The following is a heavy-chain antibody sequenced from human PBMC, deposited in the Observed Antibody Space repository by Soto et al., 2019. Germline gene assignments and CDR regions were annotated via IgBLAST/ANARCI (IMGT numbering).Heavy chain of an antibody. CDR1: GYTFTSYD. Sequence: ASVKVSCKASGYTFTSYDIYWVRQATGQGLEWMGWMNPNTGNSAYAQKFQGRVTVTSDTSINTVHMELSSLRSEDTAVYYCARRAETNGWNGFGADKYYFDFWGEGTLVTVSS. CDR3: ARRAETNGWNGFGADKYYFDF. V-gene: IGHV1-8*01. J-gene: IGHJ4*02. CDR2: MNPNTGNS. D-gene: IGHD1-1*01.